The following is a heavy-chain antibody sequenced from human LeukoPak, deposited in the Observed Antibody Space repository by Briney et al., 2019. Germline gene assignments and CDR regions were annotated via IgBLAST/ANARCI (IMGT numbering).Heavy chain of an antibody. D-gene: IGHD6-19*01. CDR1: GFTFSNAW. Sequence: PGGSLRLSCAASGFTFSNAWMSWVRQAPGKGLEWVGRIKSNTDGGTTDYAAPVKGRFTISRDDSKNTLYLQMNSLKTEDTAVYYCTTVYSGYSSSYYFDYWGQGTLVTVSS. CDR3: TTVYSGYSSSYYFDY. CDR2: IKSNTDGGTT. V-gene: IGHV3-15*01. J-gene: IGHJ4*02.